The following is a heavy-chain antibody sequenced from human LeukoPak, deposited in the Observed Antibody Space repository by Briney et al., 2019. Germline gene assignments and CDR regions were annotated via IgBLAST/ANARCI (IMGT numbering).Heavy chain of an antibody. D-gene: IGHD2-15*01. J-gene: IGHJ1*01. CDR2: IYYTGTT. Sequence: SETLCVTCTVSGGSISSDYWTCIRQPPGKGLEWSGYIYYTGTTNYNPSLKSRVTMSVDTSKHHFSLRLRSVTAAATAVFYCAKWSTACSGIRCHRQYLQDWGQGTLVTVSS. CDR1: GGSISSDY. V-gene: IGHV4-59*01. CDR3: AKWSTACSGIRCHRQYLQD.